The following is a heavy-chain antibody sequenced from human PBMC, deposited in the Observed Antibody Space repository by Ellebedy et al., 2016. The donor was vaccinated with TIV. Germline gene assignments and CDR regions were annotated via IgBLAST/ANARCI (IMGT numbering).Heavy chain of an antibody. CDR1: GFTFSSYA. CDR3: ATSTAKGY. D-gene: IGHD6-25*01. J-gene: IGHJ4*02. CDR2: ISYDGSNK. Sequence: GGSLRLXCAASGFTFSSYAMHWVRQAPGKGLEWVAVISYDGSNKYYADSVKGRFTISRDNAKNSLYLQMNSLRAEDTAVYYCATSTAKGYWGQGTLVTVSS. V-gene: IGHV3-30*04.